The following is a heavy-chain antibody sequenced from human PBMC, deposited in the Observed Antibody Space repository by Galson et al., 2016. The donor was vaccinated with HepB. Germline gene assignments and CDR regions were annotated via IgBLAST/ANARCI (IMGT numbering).Heavy chain of an antibody. Sequence: SLRLSCAASGFTFSSYSMNWVRQAPEKGLEWVSSISSGSSYIYYSDSVKGRFTISRDNAKNSLYLQMNSLRTEDTAVYYCARDFPRLSNFFGDSWGQGTLVTVSS. V-gene: IGHV3-21*06. CDR2: ISSGSSYI. CDR3: ARDFPRLSNFFGDS. D-gene: IGHD3-16*01. J-gene: IGHJ4*02. CDR1: GFTFSSYS.